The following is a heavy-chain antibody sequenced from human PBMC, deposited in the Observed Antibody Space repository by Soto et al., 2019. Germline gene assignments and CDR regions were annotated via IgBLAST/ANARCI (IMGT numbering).Heavy chain of an antibody. CDR3: SRKKAVASTGCLDP. V-gene: IGHV4-4*07. Sequence: PSETLSLTCTVSGDSISSYFWSWIRQPAGQGLEWIGRVHISGSTTYNPPLKSRVTRSVDTSKMQFSLKLTSVTAADMAVYYCSRKKAVASTGCLDPWGQGTLVTVSS. D-gene: IGHD6-19*01. CDR1: GDSISSYF. CDR2: VHISGST. J-gene: IGHJ5*02.